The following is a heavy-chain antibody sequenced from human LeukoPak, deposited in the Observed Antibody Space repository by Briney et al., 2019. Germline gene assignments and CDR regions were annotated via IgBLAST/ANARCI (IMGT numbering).Heavy chain of an antibody. D-gene: IGHD3-3*01. CDR1: GFSFSSYP. CDR2: LSRSGDST. V-gene: IGHV3-23*01. Sequence: GGSLRLSCAASGFSFSSYPMSWVRQAPGKGLEWVSGLSRSGDSTTSADSVRGRFTISRDNFKKTLYLQMNSLRDEDTAIYYCAKDLTIFGLGSAFDHWGQGTLVTVSS. CDR3: AKDLTIFGLGSAFDH. J-gene: IGHJ4*02.